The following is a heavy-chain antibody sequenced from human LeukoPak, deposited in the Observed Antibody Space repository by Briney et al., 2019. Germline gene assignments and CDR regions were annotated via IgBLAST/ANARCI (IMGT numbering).Heavy chain of an antibody. Sequence: GGSLRLSCAASGFTFDDYAMHWFRQAPGKGLEWVSLISGDGGSTYYADSVRGRFTVSRDNSKNSLYLQMNSLRTEDTALYYCVKDWNSYGYNCDYWGQGTLVTVSS. D-gene: IGHD5-18*01. V-gene: IGHV3-43*02. CDR1: GFTFDDYA. CDR3: VKDWNSYGYNCDY. J-gene: IGHJ4*02. CDR2: ISGDGGST.